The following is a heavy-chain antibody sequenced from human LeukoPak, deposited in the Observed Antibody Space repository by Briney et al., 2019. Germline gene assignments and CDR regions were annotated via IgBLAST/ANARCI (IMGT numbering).Heavy chain of an antibody. D-gene: IGHD4-11*01. J-gene: IGHJ6*03. CDR3: AKAPNYDDSNSWGYYYYMDV. CDR1: GFTFSSYA. CDR2: ISGSGGST. V-gene: IGHV3-23*01. Sequence: GGSLRLSCAASGFTFSSYAMSWVRQAPGKGLEWVSAISGSGGSTYYAYSVKGRFTISRDNSKNTLYLQLNSLRAEDTAVYYCAKAPNYDDSNSWGYYYYMDVWGKGTTVTVSS.